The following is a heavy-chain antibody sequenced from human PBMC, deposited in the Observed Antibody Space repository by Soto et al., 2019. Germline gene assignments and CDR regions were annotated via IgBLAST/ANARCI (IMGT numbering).Heavy chain of an antibody. CDR2: IYYSGST. D-gene: IGHD3-22*01. CDR3: VRDLYYDSSGYYYSIGFDP. J-gene: IGHJ5*02. CDR1: GGYISSYC. V-gene: IGHV4-59*01. Sequence: LQTQSLTSTVFGGYISSYCCRRIRQNPGKGLEWIGYIYYSGSTNYNPSLKSRVTISVDTSKNQCSLKLSSVTAADTAVYYCVRDLYYDSSGYYYSIGFDPWGQGTPVTVSS.